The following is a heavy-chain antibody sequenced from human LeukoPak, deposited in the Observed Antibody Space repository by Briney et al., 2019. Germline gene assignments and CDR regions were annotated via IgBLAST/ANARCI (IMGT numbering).Heavy chain of an antibody. Sequence: SETLSLTCTVSGGSISSYYWSWIRQPPGKGLEWIGTIYHRGSTYYNPSLKSRVTISVATSKNQFSLKLSSVTAADTAIYYCARVTTLKADFDYWGQGTLVTVSS. CDR3: ARVTTLKADFDY. D-gene: IGHD4-11*01. V-gene: IGHV4-59*04. J-gene: IGHJ4*02. CDR2: IYHRGST. CDR1: GGSISSYY.